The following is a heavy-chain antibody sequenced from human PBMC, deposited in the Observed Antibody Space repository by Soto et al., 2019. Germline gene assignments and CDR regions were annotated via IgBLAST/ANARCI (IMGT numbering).Heavy chain of an antibody. CDR1: GYTFTGYY. CDR3: AGGGGYSYGYGDF. D-gene: IGHD5-18*01. J-gene: IGHJ4*02. V-gene: IGHV1-2*02. CDR2: INPNSGGT. Sequence: ASVKVSCKASGYTFTGYYMHWVRQAPGQGLEWMGWINPNSGGTKYAQRFQGRVTMTRDTSISTAYMELSSLRSDDTAVYYCAGGGGYSYGYGDFWGQGTLVTVSS.